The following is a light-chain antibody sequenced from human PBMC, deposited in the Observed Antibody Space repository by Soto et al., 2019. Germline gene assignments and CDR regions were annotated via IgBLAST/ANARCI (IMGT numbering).Light chain of an antibody. J-gene: IGLJ2*01. CDR3: AAWDDSLNGVV. Sequence: QSVLTQPPSASGTPWQRVTISCSGSSSNIGSNSVNWYQQLPGTAPKLLMYSSNQRPSGVPDRFSGSKSGTSASLAISGLQSEDEADYYCAAWDDSLNGVVFGGGTKLTVL. CDR2: SSN. V-gene: IGLV1-44*01. CDR1: SSNIGSNS.